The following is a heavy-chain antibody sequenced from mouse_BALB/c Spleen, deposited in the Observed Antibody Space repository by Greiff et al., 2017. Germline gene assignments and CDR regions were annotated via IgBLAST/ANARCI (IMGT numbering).Heavy chain of an antibody. CDR2: ISSGGST. CDR1: GFTFSSYA. D-gene: IGHD2-4*01. CDR3: ARGVDYYWYFDV. Sequence: EVKLQESGGGLVKPGGSLKLSCAASGFTFSSYAMSWVRQTPEKRLEWVASISSGGSTYYPDSVKGRFTISRDNARNILYLQMSSLRSEDTAMYYCARGVDYYWYFDVWGAGTTVTVSS. V-gene: IGHV5-6-5*01. J-gene: IGHJ1*01.